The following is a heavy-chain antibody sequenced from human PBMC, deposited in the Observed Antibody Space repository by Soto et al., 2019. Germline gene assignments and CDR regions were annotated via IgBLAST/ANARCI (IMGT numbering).Heavy chain of an antibody. D-gene: IGHD3-22*01. J-gene: IGHJ4*02. V-gene: IGHV1-8*01. CDR1: GYTFTSYD. CDR2: MNPNSGNT. CDR3: ARDLYDSSGYYYTSPLNY. Sequence: SEKVSCKASGYTFTSYDINWVRHATGQEFEYLGWMNPNSGNTGYVKKFQGRVTMTRDTSISTAYMELSRLRSDDTAVYYCARDLYDSSGYYYTSPLNYWGQGTLVTVS.